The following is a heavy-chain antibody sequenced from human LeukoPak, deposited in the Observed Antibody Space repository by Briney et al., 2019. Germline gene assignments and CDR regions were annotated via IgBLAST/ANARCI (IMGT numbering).Heavy chain of an antibody. D-gene: IGHD3-22*01. CDR3: AGLGVTPYNWFDP. J-gene: IGHJ5*02. CDR2: INHSGST. Sequence: GSLRLSCAASGFTFSSYAMSWVRQPPGKGLEWIGEINHSGSTNYNPSLKSRVTISVDTSKNQFSLNLNSMTAADTAVYFCAGLGVTPYNWFDPWGQGTLVTVSS. CDR1: GFTFSSYA. V-gene: IGHV4-34*08.